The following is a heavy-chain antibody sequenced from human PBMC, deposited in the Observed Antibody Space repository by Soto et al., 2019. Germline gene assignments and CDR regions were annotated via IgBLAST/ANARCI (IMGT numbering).Heavy chain of an antibody. Sequence: PGGSLSLSCGASKFTFSSYEMNLVRQAPGKGLDWVSYISYSGSTTYYADSVKGRFTISRDNAKNSLYLQMNSLRAEDTAVYYCAALSSISARPSFYYYGMDVWGQGTTVTVSS. CDR2: ISYSGSTT. CDR3: AALSSISARPSFYYYGMDV. J-gene: IGHJ6*02. V-gene: IGHV3-48*03. D-gene: IGHD6-6*01. CDR1: KFTFSSYE.